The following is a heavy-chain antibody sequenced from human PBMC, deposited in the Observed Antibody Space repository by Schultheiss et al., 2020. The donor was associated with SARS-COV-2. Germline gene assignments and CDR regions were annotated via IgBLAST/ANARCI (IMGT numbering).Heavy chain of an antibody. Sequence: GGSLRLSCAASGFTFDDYAMHWVRQAPGKGLEWVSGISWNSGSIGYADSVKGRFTISRDNAKNSLYLQMNSLRAEDTALYYCAKDRRDYGYYYGMDVWGQGTTVTVSS. CDR2: ISWNSGSI. CDR3: AKDRRDYGYYYGMDV. CDR1: GFTFDDYA. V-gene: IGHV3-9*01. D-gene: IGHD4-17*01. J-gene: IGHJ6*02.